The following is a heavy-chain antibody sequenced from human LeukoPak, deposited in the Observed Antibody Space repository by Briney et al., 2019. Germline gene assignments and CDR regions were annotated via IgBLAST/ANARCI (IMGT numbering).Heavy chain of an antibody. Sequence: PGGSLRLSCAAPGFTFSSYAVSWVRQAPGKGLEWVSAISNSGGSTYYADSVKGRFTISRDNSKNTLYLQMNSLRAEDTAVYYCARDPRVDSSSYFGAYYFDYWGQGTLVTVSS. CDR2: ISNSGGST. J-gene: IGHJ4*02. D-gene: IGHD6-13*01. V-gene: IGHV3-23*01. CDR1: GFTFSSYA. CDR3: ARDPRVDSSSYFGAYYFDY.